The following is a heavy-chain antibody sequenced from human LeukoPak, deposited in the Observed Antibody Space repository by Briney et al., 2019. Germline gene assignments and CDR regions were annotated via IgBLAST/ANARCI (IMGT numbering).Heavy chain of an antibody. CDR3: ARDDGADY. CDR1: GCTFSSYW. D-gene: IGHD1-26*01. Sequence: PGGSLRLSRAASGCTFSSYWMSWVSQAPGKGLEGVANIKQDGSEKYYVDSVKGRFTISRDNAKNSLYLQMNSLRAEDTAVYYCARDDGADYWGQGTLVTVSS. CDR2: IKQDGSEK. V-gene: IGHV3-7*01. J-gene: IGHJ4*02.